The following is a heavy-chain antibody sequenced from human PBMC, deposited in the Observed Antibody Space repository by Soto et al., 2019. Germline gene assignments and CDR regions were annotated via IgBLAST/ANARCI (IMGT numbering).Heavy chain of an antibody. Sequence: GGSLRLSCSASGVIFCSYGVHWVRQAPGKGLEWVAVIWYDGSNKYYADSVKGRFTISRDNSKNTLYLQMNSLRAEDTAVYYCAREQGNEYYFDYWGQGTLVTVSS. V-gene: IGHV3-33*01. D-gene: IGHD3-10*01. CDR1: GVIFCSYG. CDR2: IWYDGSNK. CDR3: AREQGNEYYFDY. J-gene: IGHJ4*02.